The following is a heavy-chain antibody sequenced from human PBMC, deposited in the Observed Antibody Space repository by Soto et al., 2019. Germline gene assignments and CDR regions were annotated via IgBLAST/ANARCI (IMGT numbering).Heavy chain of an antibody. CDR3: ARAYSNSWPNDWVDP. V-gene: IGHV3-23*01. CDR2: ITGSGAGS. CDR1: GFTFSSYA. D-gene: IGHD3-16*01. Sequence: EVQLLESGGGWLQPGGSLRLSCAASGFTFSSYAMNWVRQAPGKGLEWVSGITGSGAGSYYSDSVKGRFPISRDNSNLTRYLQMNSLRAEDTAVYYCARAYSNSWPNDWVDPWGQGSVVTVSS. J-gene: IGHJ5*02.